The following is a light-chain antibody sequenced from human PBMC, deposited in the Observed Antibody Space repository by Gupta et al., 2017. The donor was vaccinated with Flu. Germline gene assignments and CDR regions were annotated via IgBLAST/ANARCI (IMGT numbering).Light chain of an antibody. CDR1: SSNIGVGYD. Sequence: TVTCTGRSSNIGVGYDVHCYQQVPGTAPNLLIFVNENRPSGGPDRVSCSSSGTSAAIAIDGLQAEEEADYVCQAYDKSLNGSDVFGTGTKLTVL. CDR2: VNE. V-gene: IGLV1-40*01. CDR3: QAYDKSLNGSDV. J-gene: IGLJ1*01.